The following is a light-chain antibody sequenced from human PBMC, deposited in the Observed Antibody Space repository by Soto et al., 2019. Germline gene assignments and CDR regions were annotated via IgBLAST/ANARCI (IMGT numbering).Light chain of an antibody. CDR3: HSYRRGPLYV. CDR2: DVA. Sequence: QSVLTQPASVSGSPGQSITISCTGISADVGTSNFVSWYQHHPGKAPRLILDDVANRTSGVSNRFSGSKSGDTASLTISGLQVDDEADYYCHSYRRGPLYVFGTGTKVNVL. CDR1: SADVGTSNF. J-gene: IGLJ1*01. V-gene: IGLV2-14*03.